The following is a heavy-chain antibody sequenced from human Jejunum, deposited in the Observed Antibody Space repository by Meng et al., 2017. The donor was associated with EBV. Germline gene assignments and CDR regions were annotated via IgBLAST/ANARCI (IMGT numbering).Heavy chain of an antibody. D-gene: IGHD4-11*01. J-gene: IGHJ4*02. CDR1: GVICSDHG. CDR2: VSYDGRKE. V-gene: IGHV3-30*03. Sequence: VPLVGDGGGVVEPWMSLSLSFVGSGVICSDHGMHGVRQSPGKGLEWVAIVSYDGRKEYYADSVKGRFTVSRDSSKNEVSLQMDSLRPEDTAVYYCARGSGYSDYMFDYWGQGALVTVSS. CDR3: ARGSGYSDYMFDY.